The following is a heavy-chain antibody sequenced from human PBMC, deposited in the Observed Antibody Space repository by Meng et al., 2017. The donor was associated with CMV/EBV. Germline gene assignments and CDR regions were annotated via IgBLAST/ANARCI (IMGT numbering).Heavy chain of an antibody. D-gene: IGHD3-3*01. J-gene: IGHJ6*02. CDR1: GFTLSNVW. Sequence: GGSLRLSCAASGFTLSNVWTSWVRQAPGKGLEWVGRIKSKTDGGTTDYSAPAKARFSISRDDSKNTLYLQMNSLKTEDTAVYYCTTGGITKNGMDVWGQGTTVTVSS. V-gene: IGHV3-15*01. CDR2: IKSKTDGGTT. CDR3: TTGGITKNGMDV.